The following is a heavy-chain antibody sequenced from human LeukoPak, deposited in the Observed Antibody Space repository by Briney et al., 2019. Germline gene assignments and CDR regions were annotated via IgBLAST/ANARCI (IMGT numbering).Heavy chain of an antibody. CDR3: THSSGWTEV. CDR2: IRSKANSYAT. D-gene: IGHD6-19*01. V-gene: IGHV3-73*01. J-gene: IGHJ1*01. Sequence: PGGSLRLSCAASGFTFSGFAMHWVRQASGKGLEWVGRIRSKANSYATAYAASVKGRFTISRDDSKNTAYLQMNSLKTEDTAVYYCTHSSGWTEVWGQGTLVTVSS. CDR1: GFTFSGFA.